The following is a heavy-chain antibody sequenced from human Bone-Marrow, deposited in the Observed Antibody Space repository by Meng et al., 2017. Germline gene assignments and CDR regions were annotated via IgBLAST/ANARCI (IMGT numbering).Heavy chain of an antibody. CDR2: IKRNSDGGTI. V-gene: IGHV3-15*01. CDR1: GLSFTDAW. CDR3: ATGAAAADH. J-gene: IGHJ4*02. Sequence: VDCGGVCVEPGWSLRLSCVVSGLSFTDAWMSWVRQAPGKGLEWVGRIKRNSDGGTIDYAAPVKGRFTISRDDSKNTLYLQMDSLITEDTAVYFCATGAAAADHWGQGTLVTVSS. D-gene: IGHD6-13*01.